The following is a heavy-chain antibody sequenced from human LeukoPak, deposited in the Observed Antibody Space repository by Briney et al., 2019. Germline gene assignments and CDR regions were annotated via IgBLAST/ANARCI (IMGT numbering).Heavy chain of an antibody. J-gene: IGHJ4*02. CDR2: IYYSGST. V-gene: IGHV4-31*11. CDR1: GGSFSGYY. Sequence: PSETLSLTCAVYGGSFSGYYWSWIRQHPGKGLEWIGYIYYSGSTYYNPSLKSRVTISVDTSKNQFSLKLSSVTAADTAVYYCARVNTYYYDSSGAETLDYWGQGTLVTVSS. CDR3: ARVNTYYYDSSGAETLDY. D-gene: IGHD3-22*01.